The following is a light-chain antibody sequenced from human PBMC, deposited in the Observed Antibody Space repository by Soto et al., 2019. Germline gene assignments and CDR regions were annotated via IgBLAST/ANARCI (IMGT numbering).Light chain of an antibody. CDR2: AAS. CDR1: QGINDY. CDR3: QQCNTYPLT. V-gene: IGKV1-9*01. J-gene: IGKJ4*01. Sequence: DIQLTQSPAFLSASLGDRVTITCRASQGINDYLAWYQQKPGKAPKLLIYAASTLQSEVPSRFSGSASGTEFTLTISRLQPEDFATYYCQQCNTYPLTFGGGTKVEIK.